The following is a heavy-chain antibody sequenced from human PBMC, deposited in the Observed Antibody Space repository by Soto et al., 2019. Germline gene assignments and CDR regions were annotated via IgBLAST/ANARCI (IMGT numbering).Heavy chain of an antibody. CDR2: TYYRSKWYN. CDR3: AREARYCSGGSCYSGYYYYYMDV. CDR1: GDSVSSNSAA. J-gene: IGHJ6*03. V-gene: IGHV6-1*01. D-gene: IGHD2-15*01. Sequence: SQTLSLTCAISGDSVSSNSAAWNWIRQSPSRGLEWLGRTYYRSKWYNDYAVSVKSRITINPDTSKNQFSLQLNSVTPEDTAVYYCAREARYCSGGSCYSGYYYYYMDVWGKGTTVTVSS.